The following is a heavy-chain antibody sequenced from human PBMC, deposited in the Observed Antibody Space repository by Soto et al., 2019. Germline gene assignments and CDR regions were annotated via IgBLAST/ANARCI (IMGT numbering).Heavy chain of an antibody. CDR3: AKGHSSSWTRGTYFDY. V-gene: IGHV3-9*01. D-gene: IGHD6-13*01. J-gene: IGHJ4*02. Sequence: GGSLRLSCAASGFTFDDYAMHWVRQAPGKGLEWVSGISWNSGSIGYADPVKGRFTISRDNAKNSLYLQMNSLRAEDTALYYCAKGHSSSWTRGTYFDYWGQGTLVTVSS. CDR2: ISWNSGSI. CDR1: GFTFDDYA.